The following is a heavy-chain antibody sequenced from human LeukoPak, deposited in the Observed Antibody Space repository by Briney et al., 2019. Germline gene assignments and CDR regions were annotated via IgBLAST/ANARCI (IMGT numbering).Heavy chain of an antibody. J-gene: IGHJ6*02. V-gene: IGHV3-33*01. Sequence: GGSLRLSCAASGFTFSSYGMHWVRQAPGKGLEWVAVIWYDGSNKYYADSVKGRFTISRDKSKNTLYLQMNSLRAEDTAVYYCARDPLIVVVPAALYRSYYYYGMDVWGQGTTVTVSS. CDR2: IWYDGSNK. CDR3: ARDPLIVVVPAALYRSYYYYGMDV. D-gene: IGHD2-2*01. CDR1: GFTFSSYG.